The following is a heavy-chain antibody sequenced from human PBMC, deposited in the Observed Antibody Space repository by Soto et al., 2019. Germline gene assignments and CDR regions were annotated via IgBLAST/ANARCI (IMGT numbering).Heavy chain of an antibody. J-gene: IGHJ6*03. CDR3: AKDGRYGDYNYMDV. CDR1: GFTFSSYG. V-gene: IGHV3-30*18. Sequence: QVQLVESGGGVVQPGRSLRLSCAASGFTFSSYGMHWVRQAPGKGLEWVAVISYDGSNKYYADSVKGRFTISRDNSKNTLYPQMNSLRAEDTAVYYCAKDGRYGDYNYMDVWGKGTTVTVSS. CDR2: ISYDGSNK. D-gene: IGHD1-26*01.